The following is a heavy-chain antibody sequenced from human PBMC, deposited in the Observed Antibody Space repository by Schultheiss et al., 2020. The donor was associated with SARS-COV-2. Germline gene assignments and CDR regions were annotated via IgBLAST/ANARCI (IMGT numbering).Heavy chain of an antibody. CDR3: ARDRYDFWSGYVSYLYFDL. Sequence: SVKVSCKASGGTFSSYAISWVRQAPGQGLEWMGGIIPIFGTANYAQKFQGRVTITADESTSTAYMELSSLRSEDTAVYYCARDRYDFWSGYVSYLYFDLWGRGTLVTVSS. D-gene: IGHD3-3*01. V-gene: IGHV1-69*13. J-gene: IGHJ2*01. CDR2: IIPIFGTA. CDR1: GGTFSSYA.